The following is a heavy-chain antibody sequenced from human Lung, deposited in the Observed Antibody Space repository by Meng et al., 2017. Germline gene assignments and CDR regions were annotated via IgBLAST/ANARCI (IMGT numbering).Heavy chain of an antibody. CDR3: ARGPTTMAHDFDY. D-gene: IGHD4-11*01. CDR1: GGAFSDCY. Sequence: QLQIQQGGARLLKPLETLSLTCVVSGGAFSDCYWSGIRQPPGKGLEWIGEINHSGSTNYNPSLESRATISVNTSQNNLSLKLSSVTAADSAVYYCARGPTTMAHDFDYWGQGTLVTVSS. J-gene: IGHJ4*02. CDR2: INHSGST. V-gene: IGHV4-34*01.